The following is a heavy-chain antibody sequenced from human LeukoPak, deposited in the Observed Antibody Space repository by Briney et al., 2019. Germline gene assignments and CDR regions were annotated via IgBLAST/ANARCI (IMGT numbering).Heavy chain of an antibody. CDR3: ARDVDSSMVTNWFDS. Sequence: SVKVSCKASGGTFSSYSFSWVRQAPGQGLEWLGWIIVIFGTPNYPQKFHGRVTITADESTSTVYMELSSLRSEDTAMYYCARDVDSSMVTNWFDSWGQGTLVTVSS. J-gene: IGHJ5*01. CDR1: GGTFSSYS. D-gene: IGHD5-18*01. CDR2: IIVIFGTP. V-gene: IGHV1-69*13.